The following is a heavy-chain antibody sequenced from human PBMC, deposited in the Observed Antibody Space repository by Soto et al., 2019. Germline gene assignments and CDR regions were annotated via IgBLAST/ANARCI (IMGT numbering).Heavy chain of an antibody. V-gene: IGHV4-39*01. J-gene: IGHJ6*02. CDR1: GGSISSSSYY. CDR2: VYYGGST. CDR3: AGGDYYHSSGYYFYYYTMDV. Sequence: SETLSLTCTVSGGSISSSSYYWGWIRQPPGKGLEWIGNVYYGGSTYYNPSLKSRVTISVETSKSQFSPKLSSVTAADTAVYYCAGGDYYHSSGYYFYYYTMDVWGQGTTVTVSS. D-gene: IGHD3-22*01.